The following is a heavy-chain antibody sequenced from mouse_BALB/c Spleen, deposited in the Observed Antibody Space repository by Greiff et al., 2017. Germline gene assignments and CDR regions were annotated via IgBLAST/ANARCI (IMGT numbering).Heavy chain of an antibody. CDR3: ARSWDYFDY. V-gene: IGHV5-17*02. CDR2: ISSGSSTI. J-gene: IGHJ2*01. Sequence: DVQLQESGGGLVQPGGSRKLSCAASGFTFSSFGMHWVRQAPEKGLEWVAYISSGSSTIYYADTGKGRFTISRDNPKNTLFLQMTSLRSEDTAMYYCARSWDYFDYWGQGTTLTVSS. D-gene: IGHD4-1*01. CDR1: GFTFSSFG.